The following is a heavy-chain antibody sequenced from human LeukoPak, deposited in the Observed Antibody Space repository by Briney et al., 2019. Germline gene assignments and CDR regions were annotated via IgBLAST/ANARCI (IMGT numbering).Heavy chain of an antibody. D-gene: IGHD4-17*01. CDR2: IYHSGST. V-gene: IGHV4-30-2*01. Sequence: SETLSLTCTVSGGSISSGGYSWSWIRRPPGKGLEWIGYIYHSGSTYYNPSLKSRVTISVDRSKNQFSLKLSSVTAADTAVYYCARAYGVDAFDIWGQGTMVTVSS. CDR3: ARAYGVDAFDI. J-gene: IGHJ3*02. CDR1: GGSISSGGYS.